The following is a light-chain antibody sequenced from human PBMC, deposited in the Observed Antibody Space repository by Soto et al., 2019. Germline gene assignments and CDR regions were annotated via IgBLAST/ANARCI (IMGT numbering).Light chain of an antibody. V-gene: IGKV3-11*01. CDR3: QQRSKWPLT. J-gene: IGKJ4*01. CDR2: DVS. CDR1: ENIFSY. Sequence: EIVLTQSPGILSLSAGESVTLSCRASENIFSYLGWYQQRPGQAPRRLISDVSNRSTDIPDRFSGSGSGTDFNLNIRSLHREDVGTYYCQQRSKWPLTFGGGTKVEMK.